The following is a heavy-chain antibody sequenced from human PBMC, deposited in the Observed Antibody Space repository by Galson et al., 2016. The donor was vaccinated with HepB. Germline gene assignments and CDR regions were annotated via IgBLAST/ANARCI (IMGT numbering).Heavy chain of an antibody. Sequence: SLRLSCAASGFSFSNYAMHWVRQASGKGLAWVALVSYDGCYRSYADSVKGRFTISRDNSKKTLYLQMNSLRAEDTAVYYCAKVPSMVRGFWGQGTRVTVSS. CDR3: AKVPSMVRGF. J-gene: IGHJ3*01. D-gene: IGHD3-10*01. CDR2: VSYDGCYR. CDR1: GFSFSNYA. V-gene: IGHV3-30*18.